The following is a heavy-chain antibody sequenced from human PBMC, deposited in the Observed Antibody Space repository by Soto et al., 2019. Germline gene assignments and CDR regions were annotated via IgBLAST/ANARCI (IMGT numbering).Heavy chain of an antibody. V-gene: IGHV1-3*01. CDR2: INAGNGNT. CDR3: ARAISGYVT. Sequence: QVQLVQSGTEVKKPGASVKVSCKASGITFTTYAIHWVRQAPGQELEWMGWINAGNGNTRYSQKFQGRVTLTRDTSASTAYMDLSSLTSEDAAIYYCARAISGYVTWGQGTLVTVSS. D-gene: IGHD5-12*01. CDR1: GITFTTYA. J-gene: IGHJ5*02.